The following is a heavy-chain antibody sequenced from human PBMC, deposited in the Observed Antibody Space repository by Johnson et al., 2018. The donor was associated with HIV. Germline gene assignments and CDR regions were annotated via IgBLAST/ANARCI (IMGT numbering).Heavy chain of an antibody. D-gene: IGHD5-24*01. CDR3: ARDQVVEMATIIGDDAFDI. CDR2: ISYDGSIE. V-gene: IGHV3-30*03. Sequence: QVQLVESGGGVVQPGGSLRLSCAASGFTFSSYGMHWVRQAPGKGLEWVALISYDGSIEYYANSVKGRFTISRDNSKNTLYLQMNSLRAEDTAVYYCARDQVVEMATIIGDDAFDIWGQGTMVTVSS. CDR1: GFTFSSYG. J-gene: IGHJ3*02.